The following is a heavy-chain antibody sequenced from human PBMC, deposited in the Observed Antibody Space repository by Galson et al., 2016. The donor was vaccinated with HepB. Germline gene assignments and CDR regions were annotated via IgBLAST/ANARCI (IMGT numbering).Heavy chain of an antibody. CDR1: GYTFTGDF. Sequence: SAMVPCKASGYTFTGDFIHWLLQAPRQGLEWMGWIKPNSGGNNYGQKLQGRVTMTRDTSNSAAYIELSRLRTADTAVYYCVRGSRSRNWYLVYPYNWFDPWGQGTLVTVSS. D-gene: IGHD6-13*01. V-gene: IGHV1-2*02. J-gene: IGHJ5*02. CDR3: VRGSRSRNWYLVYPYNWFDP. CDR2: IKPNSGGN.